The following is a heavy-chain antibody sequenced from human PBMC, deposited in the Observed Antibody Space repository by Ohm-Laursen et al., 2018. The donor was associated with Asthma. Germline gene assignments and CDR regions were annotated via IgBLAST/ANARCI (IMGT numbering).Heavy chain of an antibody. CDR1: GFSVSDVD. J-gene: IGHJ4*02. CDR3: ARALATVSSIYGY. V-gene: IGHV3-21*01. Sequence: SRRLSCTASGFSVSDVDMTWVRQAPGKGLQWVSSISNTGNYIYYSDSVKGRVTISRDSAKNSLYLQMSSLRAEDTAVYYCARALATVSSIYGYWGQGTLVTVSS. CDR2: ISNTGNYI. D-gene: IGHD4-11*01.